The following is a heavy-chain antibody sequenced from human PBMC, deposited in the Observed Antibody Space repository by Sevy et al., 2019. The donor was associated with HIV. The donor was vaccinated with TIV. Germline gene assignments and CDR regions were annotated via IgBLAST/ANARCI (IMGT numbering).Heavy chain of an antibody. V-gene: IGHV3-30*18. D-gene: IGHD6-19*01. Sequence: GGSLRLSCAASGFTFSSYGMHWVRQAPGKGLEWVAVISYDGSNKYYADSVKGRFTISRDNSKNTLYLQMNSLRAEDTAVYYCAKDGGRAEPGIAVADLQFDPWGQGTLVTVSS. CDR2: ISYDGSNK. CDR3: AKDGGRAEPGIAVADLQFDP. J-gene: IGHJ5*02. CDR1: GFTFSSYG.